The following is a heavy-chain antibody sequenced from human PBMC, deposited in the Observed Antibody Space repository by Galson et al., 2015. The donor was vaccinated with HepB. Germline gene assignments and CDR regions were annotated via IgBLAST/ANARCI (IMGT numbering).Heavy chain of an antibody. V-gene: IGHV4-59*01. Sequence: TLSLTCTVSGGSISSYYWSWIRQPPGKGLEWIGYIYYSGSTNYNPSLKSRVTISVDTSKNQSSLKLSSVAAADTAVYYCARGKGNSGWYFDLWGRGTLVTVSS. CDR2: IYYSGST. D-gene: IGHD4-23*01. J-gene: IGHJ2*01. CDR1: GGSISSYY. CDR3: ARGKGNSGWYFDL.